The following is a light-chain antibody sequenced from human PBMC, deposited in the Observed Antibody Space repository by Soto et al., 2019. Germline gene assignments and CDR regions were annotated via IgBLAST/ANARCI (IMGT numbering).Light chain of an antibody. CDR3: SSYTTSNTRQIV. CDR1: SSDVGGYNY. J-gene: IGLJ1*01. Sequence: QSALTQPASVSGSPGQSITISCTGTSSDVGGYNYVSWYQHHPGKAPKLMIYDVSNRPSGVSNRFSGSKSGNTASLTISGLQPEDEADYYGSSYTTSNTRQIVFGTGTKVTAL. V-gene: IGLV2-14*03. CDR2: DVS.